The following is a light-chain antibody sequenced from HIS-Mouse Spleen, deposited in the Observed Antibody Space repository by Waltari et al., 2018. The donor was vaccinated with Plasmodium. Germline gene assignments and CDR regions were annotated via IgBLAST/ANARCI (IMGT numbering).Light chain of an antibody. J-gene: IGLJ3*02. CDR2: YYSDSDK. CDR3: MIWPSNASGV. Sequence: QPVLTQPPSSSASPGESARLTCTLPSDINVGSYNIYWSQQNPGSPPRYLLYYYSDSDKGQGVGVPSGVAGSKDASANTWILLISGLQSEDEAYYYCMIWPSNASGVFGGGTKLTVL. V-gene: IGLV5-37*01. CDR1: SDINVGSYN.